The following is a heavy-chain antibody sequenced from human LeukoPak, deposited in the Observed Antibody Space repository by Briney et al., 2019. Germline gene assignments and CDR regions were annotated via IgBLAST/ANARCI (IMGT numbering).Heavy chain of an antibody. Sequence: GGSLRLSCAASGFTFSSYGMHWVRQAPGKGLEWVAVISYDGSNKYYADSVKGRFTISRDNSKNTLYLQMNSLRAEDTAVYYCARGGVYYDSSGYAAGVSYWGQGTLVTVSS. V-gene: IGHV3-30*03. D-gene: IGHD3-22*01. CDR2: ISYDGSNK. CDR1: GFTFSSYG. CDR3: ARGGVYYDSSGYAAGVSY. J-gene: IGHJ4*02.